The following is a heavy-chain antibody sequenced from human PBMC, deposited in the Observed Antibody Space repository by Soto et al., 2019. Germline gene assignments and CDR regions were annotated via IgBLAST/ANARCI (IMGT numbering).Heavy chain of an antibody. J-gene: IGHJ4*02. V-gene: IGHV3-23*01. D-gene: IGHD2-15*01. CDR3: ARDLSVVFDY. CDR2: ITDSGAAS. CDR1: GFTFNKYA. Sequence: GGSLRLSCTASGFTFNKYAMSWVRQAPGKWLKWVSAITDSGAASHYADSVKGRFTVSRDNSKNTLYLQMNSLRADDTAVYYCARDLSVVFDYWGQGXLVTVSS.